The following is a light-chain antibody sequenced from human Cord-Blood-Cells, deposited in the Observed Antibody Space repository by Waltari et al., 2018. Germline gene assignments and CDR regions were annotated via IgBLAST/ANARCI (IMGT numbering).Light chain of an antibody. J-gene: IGKJ3*01. CDR3: QQSYSTPPFT. V-gene: IGKV1-39*01. CDR2: AAS. CDR1: QSISSY. Sequence: DIQMTQSPSSLSASVGDRVTITCRASQSISSYLNCYQQKSVKAPKLLIYAASSLQSGVPSRFSGSGSGTDFTLTISSLQPEDFATYYCQQSYSTPPFTFGPGTKVDIK.